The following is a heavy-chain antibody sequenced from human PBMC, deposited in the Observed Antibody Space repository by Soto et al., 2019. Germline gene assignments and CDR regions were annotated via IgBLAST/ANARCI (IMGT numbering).Heavy chain of an antibody. CDR2: IYPGDSDT. CDR3: ARHRSNYNSYYYYYMDV. V-gene: IGHV5-51*01. J-gene: IGHJ6*03. Sequence: GESLKISCKGSGYSFTSYWIGWVRQMPGKGLEWMGIIYPGDSDTRYSPSFQGQVTISADKSISTAYLQWSSLKASDTAMYYCARHRSNYNSYYYYYMDVWGKGTTVTVSS. D-gene: IGHD4-4*01. CDR1: GYSFTSYW.